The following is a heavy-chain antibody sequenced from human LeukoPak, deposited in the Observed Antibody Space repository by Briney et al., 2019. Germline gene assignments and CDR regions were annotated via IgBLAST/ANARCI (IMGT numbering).Heavy chain of an antibody. CDR3: KGYCSSSSCYGDMDV. V-gene: IGHV3-20*04. CDR2: INWNGGRE. Sequence: PVRTLRLSSAASGLTFDDYEMGRVRQAPGKGQNWGAGINWNGGREGYAHPAKGRFTISRDNAQHSLYLQRKSLRTEDTALYYCKGYCSSSSCYGDMDVWGQGTTVTVSS. D-gene: IGHD2-2*01. J-gene: IGHJ6*02. CDR1: GLTFDDYE.